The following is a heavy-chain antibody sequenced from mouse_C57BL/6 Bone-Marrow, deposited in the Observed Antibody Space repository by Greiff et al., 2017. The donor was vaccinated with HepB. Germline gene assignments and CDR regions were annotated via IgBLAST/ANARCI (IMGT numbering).Heavy chain of an antibody. CDR1: GFSLTSYG. J-gene: IGHJ3*01. CDR2: IWSGGST. V-gene: IGHV2-2*01. Sequence: QVQLQQSGPGLVQPSQSLSITCTVSGFSLTSYGVHWVRQSPGKGLEWLGVIWSGGSTDYNAAFISRLSISKDNSKSQVFFKMNSLQADDTAIYYWGGPSTMVTTGFAYWGQGTLVTVSA. D-gene: IGHD2-2*01. CDR3: GGPSTMVTTGFAY.